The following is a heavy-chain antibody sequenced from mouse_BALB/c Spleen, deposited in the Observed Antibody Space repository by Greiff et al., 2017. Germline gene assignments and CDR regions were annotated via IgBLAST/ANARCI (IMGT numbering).Heavy chain of an antibody. CDR1: GFTFSSFG. Sequence: EVQRVESGGGLVQPGGSRKLSCAASGFTFSSFGMHWVRQAPEKGLEWVAYISSGSSTIYYADTVKGRFTISRDNPKNTLFLQMTSLRSEDTAMYYCARDYGSSYDFDYWGQGTTLTVSS. CDR3: ARDYGSSYDFDY. CDR2: ISSGSSTI. D-gene: IGHD1-1*01. V-gene: IGHV5-17*02. J-gene: IGHJ2*01.